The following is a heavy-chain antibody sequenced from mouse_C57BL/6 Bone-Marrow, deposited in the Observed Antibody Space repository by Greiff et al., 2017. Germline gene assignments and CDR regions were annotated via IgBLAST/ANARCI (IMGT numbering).Heavy chain of an antibody. Sequence: VHVKQSGAELVRPGASVKLSCTASGFNIKDDYMHWVKQRPEQGLEWIGWIDPENGDTDYASKFQGKATITADTSSNTAYLQLSSLTSEDTAVYYCTSFYGSSYRRYCDVWGTGTTVTVSS. J-gene: IGHJ1*03. CDR2: IDPENGDT. CDR1: GFNIKDDY. CDR3: TSFYGSSYRRYCDV. V-gene: IGHV14-4*01. D-gene: IGHD1-1*01.